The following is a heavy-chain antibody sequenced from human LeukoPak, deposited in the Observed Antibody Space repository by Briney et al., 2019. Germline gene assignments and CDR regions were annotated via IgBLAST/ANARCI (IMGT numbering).Heavy chain of an antibody. CDR2: INTDGSST. CDR1: GFSFSSSW. CDR3: ARGPMVRGAYGMDV. V-gene: IGHV3-74*01. D-gene: IGHD3-10*01. J-gene: IGHJ6*02. Sequence: PGGSLRLSCAASGFSFSSSWMLWVRQAPGKGLLWVSRINTDGSSTSYADSVRGRFTISRDNAENTLYLQMNSLRAEDTVVYYCARGPMVRGAYGMDVWGQGTTVTVSS.